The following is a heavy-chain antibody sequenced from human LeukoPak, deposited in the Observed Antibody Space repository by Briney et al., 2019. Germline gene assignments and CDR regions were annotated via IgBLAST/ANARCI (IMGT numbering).Heavy chain of an antibody. Sequence: SQTLSLTCTVSGGSISSGGYSWSWIRQHPGKGLEWIGYIYYSGSTYYNPSLKSRVTISVDTSKNQFSLKLSSVTAADTAVYYCARGGDYYDSSLSLFDYWGQGTLVTVSS. CDR2: IYYSGST. CDR3: ARGGDYYDSSLSLFDY. D-gene: IGHD3-22*01. CDR1: GGSISSGGYS. J-gene: IGHJ4*02. V-gene: IGHV4-31*03.